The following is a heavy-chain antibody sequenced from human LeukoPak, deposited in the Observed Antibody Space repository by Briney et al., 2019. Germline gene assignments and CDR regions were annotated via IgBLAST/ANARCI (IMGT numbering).Heavy chain of an antibody. Sequence: GASVKVSCKASGYTFTSYAMNWVRQAPGQGLEWMGRINTNTGNPTYAQGFTGRFVFSLDTSVSTAYLQISSLKAEDTVVYYCARGRYYYDSSGYNNWFDPWGQGTLVTVSS. D-gene: IGHD3-22*01. V-gene: IGHV7-4-1*02. CDR3: ARGRYYYDSSGYNNWFDP. CDR1: GYTFTSYA. CDR2: INTNTGNP. J-gene: IGHJ5*02.